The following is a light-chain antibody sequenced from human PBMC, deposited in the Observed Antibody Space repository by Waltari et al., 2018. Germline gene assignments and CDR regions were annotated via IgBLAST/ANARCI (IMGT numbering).Light chain of an antibody. CDR1: SPRTYS. Sequence: SSELTQDPAVSVALGQTVTITCQGASPRTYSASWYQQKSGQAPILVLFGKNKRPSGIPDRFSGYNSETTTSLTITGAQAEDEADYYCSSRDSSASHVLFAGGTKLTVL. CDR2: GKN. CDR3: SSRDSSASHVL. J-gene: IGLJ2*01. V-gene: IGLV3-19*01.